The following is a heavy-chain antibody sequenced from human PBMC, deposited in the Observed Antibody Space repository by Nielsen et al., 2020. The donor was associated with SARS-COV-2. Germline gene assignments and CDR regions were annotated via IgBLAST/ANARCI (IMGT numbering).Heavy chain of an antibody. CDR2: ISSDGREK. V-gene: IGHV3-30*04. J-gene: IGHJ4*02. Sequence: GRSLRLSCAASAFTFSNYAVHWVRQAPGKGLEWVAVISSDGREKYYADSVRGRFSISRDTSKNTVYLQMNSVRADDTGVYYCANFWDWGQGTLVTVSS. D-gene: IGHD3-3*01. CDR3: ANFWD. CDR1: AFTFSNYA.